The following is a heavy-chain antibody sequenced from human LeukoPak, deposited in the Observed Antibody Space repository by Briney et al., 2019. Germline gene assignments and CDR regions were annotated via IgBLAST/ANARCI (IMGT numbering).Heavy chain of an antibody. J-gene: IGHJ3*02. V-gene: IGHV3-23*01. CDR1: GFTFSTHA. Sequence: PGGSLRLSCAVSGFTFSTHAMTWVRDAPGKGLEGVSAISASGTSTYYADCVKGRFTISTDNSKNTVDLEMNSLRAEDTSVYYCAKGIKDPSIWGQGGMVTVCS. CDR2: ISASGTST. CDR3: AKGIKDPSI. D-gene: IGHD3-16*01.